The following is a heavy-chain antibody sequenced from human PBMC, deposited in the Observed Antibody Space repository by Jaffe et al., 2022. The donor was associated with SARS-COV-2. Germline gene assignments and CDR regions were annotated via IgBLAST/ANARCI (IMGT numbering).Heavy chain of an antibody. Sequence: EVQLVESGGGLVQPGGSLRLSCAASGFTVSSYYMSWVRQAPGEGLEWVSIFYSGGRTYYADSVKGRFTISRDTSKNTLFLQMNSLRAEDTAVYYCARDFQAMYAIEYWGQGTPVTVSS. CDR2: FYSGGRT. CDR3: ARDFQAMYAIEY. D-gene: IGHD2-8*01. J-gene: IGHJ4*02. CDR1: GFTVSSYY. V-gene: IGHV3-66*02.